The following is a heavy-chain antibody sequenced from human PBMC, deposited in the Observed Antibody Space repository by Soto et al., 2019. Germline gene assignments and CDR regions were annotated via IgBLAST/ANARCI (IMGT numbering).Heavy chain of an antibody. CDR3: AREEVGDYGDYYYYGIDV. Sequence: PSETLSLTCTVSGGSVSSGSYYWSWIRQPPGKGLEWIGYIYYSGSTNYNPSLKSRVTISVDTSKNQFSLKLSSVTAADTAVYYCAREEVGDYGDYYYYGIDVCGQGTTVTVSS. D-gene: IGHD4-17*01. CDR2: IYYSGST. J-gene: IGHJ6*02. CDR1: GGSVSSGSYY. V-gene: IGHV4-61*01.